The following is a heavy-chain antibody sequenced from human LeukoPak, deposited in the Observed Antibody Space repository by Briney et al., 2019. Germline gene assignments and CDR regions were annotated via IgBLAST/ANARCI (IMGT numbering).Heavy chain of an antibody. D-gene: IGHD3-22*01. CDR2: IYYSGIT. J-gene: IGHJ4*02. V-gene: IGHV4-59*01. CDR3: ARDLRDSSGYWTFDS. Sequence: PSETLSLTCTVSGGSISSYYWSWIRQPPGKGLEWIGYIYYSGITNYIPSLKSRVTISVDTSKNQFSLKLSSVTAADTAVYYCARDLRDSSGYWTFDSWGQGTLVTVSS. CDR1: GGSISSYY.